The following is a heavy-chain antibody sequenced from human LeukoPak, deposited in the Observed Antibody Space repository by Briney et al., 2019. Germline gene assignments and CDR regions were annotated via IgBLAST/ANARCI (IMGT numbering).Heavy chain of an antibody. CDR2: IIPILGIA. CDR3: AREYCSSTSCYRDNWFDP. D-gene: IGHD2-2*01. J-gene: IGHJ5*02. CDR1: GGTFSSYT. Sequence: LVKVSCKASGGTFSSYTISWVRQAPGQGLEWMGRIIPILGIANYAQKFQGRVTITADKSTSTAYMELSSLRSEDTAVYYCAREYCSSTSCYRDNWFDPWGQGTLVTVSS. V-gene: IGHV1-69*04.